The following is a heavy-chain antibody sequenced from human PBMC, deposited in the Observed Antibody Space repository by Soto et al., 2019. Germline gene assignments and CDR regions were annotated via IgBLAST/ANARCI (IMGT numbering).Heavy chain of an antibody. CDR2: IHPSGDT. J-gene: IGHJ1*01. CDR1: GYKFTTYF. V-gene: IGHV1-46*01. CDR3: VRRYCTTAPCSGDFQF. Sequence: QVQLVQSGAELKKPGASVKVACKASGYKFTTYFIHWVRQAPGQGLEWMGMIHPSGDTGYAQKFRGRVTMTVETSTTTAYMELRKLTSEDTSVYFSVRRYCTTAPCSGDFQFWGQGTLVTVSS. D-gene: IGHD2-15*01.